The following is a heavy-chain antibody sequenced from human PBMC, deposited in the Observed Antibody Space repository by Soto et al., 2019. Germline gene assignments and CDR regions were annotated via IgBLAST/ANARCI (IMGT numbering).Heavy chain of an antibody. CDR2: ISSSGSTI. Sequence: EVQLVESGGGLVQPGGSLRLSCAASGFTFSSYEMNWVRQAPGKGLEWVSYISSSGSTIFYADSVKGRFTISRDNAKNSLYLQMNSLRAGDTAVYYCARDDGLGLAPYYGMDVWGQGTTVTVSS. CDR3: ARDDGLGLAPYYGMDV. D-gene: IGHD6-19*01. V-gene: IGHV3-48*03. J-gene: IGHJ6*02. CDR1: GFTFSSYE.